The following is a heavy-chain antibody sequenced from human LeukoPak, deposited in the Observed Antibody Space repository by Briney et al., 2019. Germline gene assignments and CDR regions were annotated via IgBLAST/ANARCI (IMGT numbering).Heavy chain of an antibody. D-gene: IGHD3-9*01. Sequence: SETLSLTCTVSGYSISSGYYWGWIRQPPGKGLEWIGSIYHSGSTYYNPSLKSRVTISVDTSKNQFSLKLSSVTAADTAAYYCARKVPYDILTGNAPWFDPWGQGTLVTVSS. V-gene: IGHV4-38-2*02. CDR2: IYHSGST. J-gene: IGHJ5*02. CDR3: ARKVPYDILTGNAPWFDP. CDR1: GYSISSGYY.